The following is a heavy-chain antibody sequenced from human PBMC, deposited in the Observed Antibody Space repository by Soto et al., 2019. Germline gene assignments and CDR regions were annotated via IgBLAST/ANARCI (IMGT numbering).Heavy chain of an antibody. CDR1: GFTFDDYA. CDR3: AKMETRDGYNYYDDGRDV. J-gene: IGHJ6*02. V-gene: IGHV3-43*02. D-gene: IGHD5-12*01. Sequence: GGSLRLSCAASGFTFDDYAMHWVRQAPGKGLEWVSLISGDGGSTYYADSVKGRFTISRDNSKNSLYLQMNSLRTEDTALYYCAKMETRDGYNYYDDGRDVWGQGTTVTVSS. CDR2: ISGDGGST.